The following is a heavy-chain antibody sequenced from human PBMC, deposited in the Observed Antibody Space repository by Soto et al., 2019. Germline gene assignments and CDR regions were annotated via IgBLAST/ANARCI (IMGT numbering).Heavy chain of an antibody. CDR3: TRDYDPLHFDY. D-gene: IGHD5-12*01. CDR1: GFTFGDYA. J-gene: IGHJ4*02. V-gene: IGHV3-49*04. CDR2: IRSKAYGGTT. Sequence: LRLSCTASGFTFGDYAMSWVRQAPGKGLEWVGFIRSKAYGGTTEYAASVKGRFTISRDDSKSIAYLQMNSLKTEDTAVYYCTRDYDPLHFDYWGQGTLVTVSS.